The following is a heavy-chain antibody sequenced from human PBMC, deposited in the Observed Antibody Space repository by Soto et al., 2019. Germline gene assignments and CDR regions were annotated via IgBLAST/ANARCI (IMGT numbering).Heavy chain of an antibody. CDR1: GFTFSSYA. V-gene: IGHV3-23*01. D-gene: IGHD3-10*01. CDR3: ANGETYYYGSGSPRSLDY. CDR2: ISGVGVTT. J-gene: IGHJ4*02. Sequence: EVQLLESGGGLVQPGGSLRLSCAASGFTFSSYAMNWVRQAPGKGLEWVSAISGVGVTTYYADSVKGRFTISRDNSKNTLYLQMNSLRAEDTAVYYCANGETYYYGSGSPRSLDYWGEGTLCSVSS.